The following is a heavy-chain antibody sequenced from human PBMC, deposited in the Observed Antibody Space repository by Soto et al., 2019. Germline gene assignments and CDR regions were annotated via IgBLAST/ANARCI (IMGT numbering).Heavy chain of an antibody. V-gene: IGHV1-69*13. CDR1: GGTFSSYA. Sequence: ASVKVSCKASGGTFSSYAISWVRQAPGQGLEWMGGIIPIFGTANYAQKFQGRVTITADESTSTAYMELSSLRSEDTAVYYCARGHCSSTSCYTLGPPKYYYGMDVWGQGTTVTVSS. CDR3: ARGHCSSTSCYTLGPPKYYYGMDV. CDR2: IIPIFGTA. D-gene: IGHD2-2*02. J-gene: IGHJ6*02.